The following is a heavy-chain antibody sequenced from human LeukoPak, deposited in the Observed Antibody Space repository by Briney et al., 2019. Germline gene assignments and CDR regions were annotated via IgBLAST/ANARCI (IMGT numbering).Heavy chain of an antibody. D-gene: IGHD6-6*01. J-gene: IGHJ4*02. CDR3: TKGSSSSRPYYFDF. Sequence: GGSLRLSCAASGFSFSSYAMSWVRQAPGKGLEWVSAITDSGGSTYHADSVKGRFTISRDNSKNTLFLQMNSLRVEDTAIYYCTKGSSSSRPYYFDFWGQGTLVTVSS. CDR2: ITDSGGST. V-gene: IGHV3-23*01. CDR1: GFSFSSYA.